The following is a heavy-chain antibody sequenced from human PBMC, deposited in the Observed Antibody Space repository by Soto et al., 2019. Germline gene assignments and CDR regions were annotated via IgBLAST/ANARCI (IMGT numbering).Heavy chain of an antibody. V-gene: IGHV4-59*01. Sequence: PSETLSLTCTVSGGSISSYYWSWIRQPPGKGLEWIGYIYYSGSTNYNPSLKSRVTISVDTSKNQFSLKLSSVTAADTAVYYCARLWFGADLKWFDPWGQGTLVTVSS. CDR1: GGSISSYY. CDR2: IYYSGST. D-gene: IGHD3-10*01. J-gene: IGHJ5*02. CDR3: ARLWFGADLKWFDP.